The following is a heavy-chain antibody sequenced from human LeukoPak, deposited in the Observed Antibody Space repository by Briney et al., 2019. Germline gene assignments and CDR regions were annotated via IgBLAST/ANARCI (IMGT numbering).Heavy chain of an antibody. CDR2: IYPGASDT. J-gene: IGHJ4*02. D-gene: IGHD2-15*01. CDR1: GSSFNRYW. Sequence: GEPLKISCQGSGSSFNRYWIGWVRQVPGKGLEWIGIIYPGASDTRYSPSFQGQVTLSADKSISTAYLQWSSLKASDTAIYYCARQIITDCSGGICYSYYFDYWGQGTLVTDS. CDR3: ARQIITDCSGGICYSYYFDY. V-gene: IGHV5-51*01.